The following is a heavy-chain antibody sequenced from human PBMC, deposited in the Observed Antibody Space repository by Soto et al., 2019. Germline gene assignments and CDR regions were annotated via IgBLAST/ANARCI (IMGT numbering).Heavy chain of an antibody. CDR2: IYYSGSN. V-gene: IGHV4-59*11. J-gene: IGHJ6*02. Sequence: QVQLQESGPGLVKPSETLSLTCTVSGGSLSSHYWSWIRQPPGTGLEWLGYIYYSGSNNYNPSLKSRVTISVDTSKNQFSLKLSSVTAADTAVYYCASSKLGATYYYGMDVWGQGTTVTVSS. CDR3: ASSKLGATYYYGMDV. CDR1: GGSLSSHY. D-gene: IGHD1-26*01.